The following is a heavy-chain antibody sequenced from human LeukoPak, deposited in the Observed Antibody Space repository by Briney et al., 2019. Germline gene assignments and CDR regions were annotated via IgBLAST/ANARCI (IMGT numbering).Heavy chain of an antibody. CDR2: IYSGGST. CDR3: ARAPLYHYDSSGYLFDY. D-gene: IGHD3-22*01. Sequence: PSETLSLTCAVSGGPISATTYYWGWIRQTTGKGLEWIGSIYSGGSTYYNPSLKSRVTISVDTSKNLFSLKLSSVTAADTAIYFCARAPLYHYDSSGYLFDYWGQGTLVTVSS. V-gene: IGHV4-39*07. J-gene: IGHJ4*02. CDR1: GGPISATTYY.